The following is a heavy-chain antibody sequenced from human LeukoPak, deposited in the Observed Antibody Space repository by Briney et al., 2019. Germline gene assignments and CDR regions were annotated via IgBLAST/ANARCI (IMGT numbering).Heavy chain of an antibody. Sequence: ASVKVSCKASGYTFTSYGISWVRQAPGQGLEWMGWISAYNGNTNYAQKLQGRVTMTTDISTSTAYMELRSLRSDDTAVYYCARDSGSGSYYPAYYYYMDVWGKGTTVTVSS. V-gene: IGHV1-18*01. CDR3: ARDSGSGSYYPAYYYYMDV. J-gene: IGHJ6*03. CDR1: GYTFTSYG. CDR2: ISAYNGNT. D-gene: IGHD3-10*01.